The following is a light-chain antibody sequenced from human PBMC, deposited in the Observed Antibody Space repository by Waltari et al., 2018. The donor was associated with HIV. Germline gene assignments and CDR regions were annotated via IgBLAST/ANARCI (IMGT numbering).Light chain of an antibody. CDR2: KVS. CDR3: MQGSHWPPWT. CDR1: QSLGSSDGDTY. J-gene: IGKJ1*01. Sequence: DVVMTQSPLSLPVTLGQPASISCRSSQSLGSSDGDTYLNWFHQRPGQSPRRLIYKVSTRDSGVPDRFSGSGSGTDFTLKISRVEAEDVGVYYCMQGSHWPPWTFGQGTKVEIK. V-gene: IGKV2-30*01.